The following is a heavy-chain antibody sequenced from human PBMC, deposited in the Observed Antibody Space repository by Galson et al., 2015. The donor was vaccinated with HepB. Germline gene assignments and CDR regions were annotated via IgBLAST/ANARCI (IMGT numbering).Heavy chain of an antibody. J-gene: IGHJ5*02. CDR3: VKEGAWFGGDWFDP. Sequence: SLRLSCAGSGFIFRHHAMAWIRQAPGKGLEWVSGINGRGSARSYSDAVKGRFSISRDNSKDTVFLQMDNLRPEDTAVYYCVKEGAWFGGDWFDPWGQVALVTVS. CDR1: GFIFRHHA. V-gene: IGHV3-23*01. CDR2: INGRGSAR. D-gene: IGHD3-16*01.